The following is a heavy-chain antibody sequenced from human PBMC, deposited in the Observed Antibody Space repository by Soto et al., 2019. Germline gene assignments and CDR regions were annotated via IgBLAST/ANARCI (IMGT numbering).Heavy chain of an antibody. V-gene: IGHV4-31*03. Sequence: QVQLQESGPGLVKPSQTLSLTCTVSGGSISSGGYYWSWIRQHPGKGLEWIGYIYYSGSTYYNPSRKCRVTISVDASKTQFSLKRSSMTAADTAVYYCASVLGDYGLYNYCYFHLWGRGALVTVSS. CDR3: ASVLGDYGLYNYCYFHL. CDR2: IYYSGST. J-gene: IGHJ2*01. CDR1: GGSISSGGYY. D-gene: IGHD4-17*01.